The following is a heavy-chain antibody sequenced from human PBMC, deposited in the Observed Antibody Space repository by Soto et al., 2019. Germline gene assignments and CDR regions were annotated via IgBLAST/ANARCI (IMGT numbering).Heavy chain of an antibody. D-gene: IGHD1-7*01. Sequence: LGGSLRLSCAASGFTFSSYGMHWVRQAPGKGLEWVAVIWYDGSNKYYADSVKGRFTISRDNSKNTLYLQMNSLRAEDTAVYYCAREGTGTTQVEQDYYMDVWGKGTTVTVSS. CDR2: IWYDGSNK. CDR1: GFTFSSYG. CDR3: AREGTGTTQVEQDYYMDV. J-gene: IGHJ6*03. V-gene: IGHV3-33*01.